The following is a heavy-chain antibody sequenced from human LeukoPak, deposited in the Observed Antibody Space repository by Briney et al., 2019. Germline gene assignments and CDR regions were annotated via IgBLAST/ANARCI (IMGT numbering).Heavy chain of an antibody. CDR1: GYSISSGYY. V-gene: IGHV4-38-2*02. CDR3: VNSYGLNWFDP. J-gene: IGHJ5*02. Sequence: PSETLSLTCTVSGYSISSGYYWGWIRQPPGKGLEWIGSFYHSGSTYYNPSLKSRVTISVDTSKNQFSLKLSSVTAADTAVYYCVNSYGLNWFDPWGQGTLVTVSS. D-gene: IGHD5-18*01. CDR2: FYHSGST.